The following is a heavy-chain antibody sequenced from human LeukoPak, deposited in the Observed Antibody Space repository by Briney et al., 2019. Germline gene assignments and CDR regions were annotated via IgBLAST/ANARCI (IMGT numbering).Heavy chain of an antibody. V-gene: IGHV3-7*01. CDR2: IKEDGSEK. CDR1: GFTLSSYW. Sequence: GESLRLSCAASGFTLSSYWMSWVRQAPGKGLEWVANIKEDGSEKYYVDSVKGRFTISRDNAKNSLYLQMNSLRAEDTAVYYCARGPDYGGPLRGQGTLVTVSP. J-gene: IGHJ4*02. CDR3: ARGPDYGGPL. D-gene: IGHD4-23*01.